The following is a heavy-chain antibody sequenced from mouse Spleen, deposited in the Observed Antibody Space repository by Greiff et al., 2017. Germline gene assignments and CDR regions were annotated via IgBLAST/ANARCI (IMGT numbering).Heavy chain of an antibody. Sequence: QVQLQQPGAELVMPGASVKLSCKASGYTFTSYWMHWVKQRPGQGLEWIGEIDPSDSYTNYNQKFKGKATLTVDKSSSTAYMQLSSLTSEDSAVYYCASTTAKDPYYFDYWGQGTTLTVSS. D-gene: IGHD1-2*01. V-gene: IGHV1-69*01. CDR2: IDPSDSYT. CDR3: ASTTAKDPYYFDY. CDR1: GYTFTSYW. J-gene: IGHJ2*01.